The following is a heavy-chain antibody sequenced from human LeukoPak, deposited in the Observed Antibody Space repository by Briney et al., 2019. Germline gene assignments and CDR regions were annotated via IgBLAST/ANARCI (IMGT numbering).Heavy chain of an antibody. J-gene: IGHJ6*03. CDR3: AKGRGWEASYYYYYMDV. Sequence: GGSLRLSCAASGFTFDDYAMHWVRQAPGKGLEWVSSISSSSSYIYYADSVKGRFTISIDNAKNSLYLQMNSLRAEDTAVYYCAKGRGWEASYYYYYMDVWGKGTTVTISS. D-gene: IGHD1-26*01. V-gene: IGHV3-21*01. CDR1: GFTFDDYA. CDR2: ISSSSSYI.